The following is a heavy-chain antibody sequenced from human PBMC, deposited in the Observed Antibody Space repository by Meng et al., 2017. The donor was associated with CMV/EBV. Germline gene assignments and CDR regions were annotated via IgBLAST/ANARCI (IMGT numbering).Heavy chain of an antibody. D-gene: IGHD2-15*01. V-gene: IGHV3-23*01. J-gene: IGHJ4*02. CDR1: GFTLKTQM. CDR3: AKDPIAHAGSYFDS. CDR2: LGGAGGIT. Sequence: GGSLRLSCAASGFTLKTQMMTWVRQAPGKGLEWVAGLGGAGGITLYADSVKGRFTISRDKSKNTLYLEMNSLRADDTALYFCAKDPIAHAGSYFDSWGQGTLVTVSS.